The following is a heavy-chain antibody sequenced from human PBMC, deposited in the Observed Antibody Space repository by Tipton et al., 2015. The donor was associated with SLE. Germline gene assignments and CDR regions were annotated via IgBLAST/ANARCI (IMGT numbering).Heavy chain of an antibody. CDR2: ISSSSSTI. Sequence: GSLRLSCAASGFTFSSYSMNWVRQAPGKGLEWVSYISSSSSTIYYADSVKGRFTISRDNAKNSLYLQMNSLRAEDTAVYYCARDRGYCSGGSCYPYWYFDLWGRGTLVTVSS. D-gene: IGHD2-15*01. CDR1: GFTFSSYS. J-gene: IGHJ2*01. V-gene: IGHV3-48*01. CDR3: ARDRGYCSGGSCYPYWYFDL.